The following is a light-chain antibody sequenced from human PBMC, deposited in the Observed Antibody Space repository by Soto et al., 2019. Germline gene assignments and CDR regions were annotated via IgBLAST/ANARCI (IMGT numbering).Light chain of an antibody. CDR2: SAS. CDR1: QAISNY. CDR3: QTYNSDLT. J-gene: IGKJ5*01. V-gene: IGKV1-27*01. Sequence: DIQMTQSPSALSASVGDRVTITCRASQAISNYLAWYQQKPGKVPKLLIYSASTLQSGVPSRFSGSGSGTDFILTISSLQPEDVATYYCQTYNSDLTFGQGTRLEIK.